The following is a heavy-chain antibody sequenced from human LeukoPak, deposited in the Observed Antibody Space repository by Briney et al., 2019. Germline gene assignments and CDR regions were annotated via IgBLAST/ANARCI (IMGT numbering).Heavy chain of an antibody. V-gene: IGHV3-30*18. J-gene: IGHJ6*02. Sequence: PGRSLRLSCAASGFTFSSYGMHWVRQAPGKGLEWVAVISYDGSNKYYADSVKGRFTISRDNSKNTLYLQMNSLRAEDTAVYYCAKDSYSSSWYNYYYCYGMDVWGQGTTVTVSS. CDR3: AKDSYSSSWYNYYYCYGMDV. D-gene: IGHD6-13*01. CDR2: ISYDGSNK. CDR1: GFTFSSYG.